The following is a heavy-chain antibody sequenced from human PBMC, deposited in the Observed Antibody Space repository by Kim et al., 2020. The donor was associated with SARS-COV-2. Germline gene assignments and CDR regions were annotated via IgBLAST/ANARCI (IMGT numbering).Heavy chain of an antibody. CDR3: ARDWCSSTSCWRRDGADAFDI. V-gene: IGHV1-46*01. Sequence: ASVKVSCKASGYTFTSYYMHWVRQAPGQGLEWMGIINPSGGSTSYAQKFQGRVTMTRDTSTSTVYMELSSLRSEDTAVYYCARDWCSSTSCWRRDGADAFDIWGQGTMVTVSS. D-gene: IGHD2-2*01. CDR1: GYTFTSYY. CDR2: INPSGGST. J-gene: IGHJ3*02.